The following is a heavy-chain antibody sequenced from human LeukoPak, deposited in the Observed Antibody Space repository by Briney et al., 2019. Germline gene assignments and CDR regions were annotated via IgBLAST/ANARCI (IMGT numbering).Heavy chain of an antibody. CDR1: GASISGSGYY. V-gene: IGHV4-61*02. Sequence: PSETLSLTCAVSGASISGSGYYWNWIRQPAGKGLEWIGRIYTGGYTNYNPSVKSRVTISVDTSKNQFSLKLSSVTAADTAVYYCARGGGYYYYMDVWGKGTTVTVSS. CDR3: ARGGGYYYYMDV. CDR2: IYTGGYT. D-gene: IGHD3-10*01. J-gene: IGHJ6*03.